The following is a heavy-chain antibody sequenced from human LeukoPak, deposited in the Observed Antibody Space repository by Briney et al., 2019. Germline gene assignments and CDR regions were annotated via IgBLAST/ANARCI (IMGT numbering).Heavy chain of an antibody. CDR3: AKGTTTVVIS. Sequence: PEGSLRLSCAASGFTFSSYGMHWVRQAPGKGLEWLTFISYEGSDKYYADSVKGRFTISRDNSKNTLYLQMNSLRAEDTAVYYCAKGTTTVVISWGQGTLVTASS. J-gene: IGHJ4*02. CDR2: ISYEGSDK. V-gene: IGHV3-30*18. CDR1: GFTFSSYG. D-gene: IGHD4-23*01.